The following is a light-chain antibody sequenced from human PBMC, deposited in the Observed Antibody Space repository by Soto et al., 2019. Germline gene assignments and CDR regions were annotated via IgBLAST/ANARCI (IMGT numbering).Light chain of an antibody. CDR3: QQYNVWPLT. CDR1: QSVSSN. Sequence: IVMPQSPATLSVSPGERATLSCRASQSVSSNLAWYKQKPGQTPKLLIYVASTRATGIPARFSGSGSGTEFTLTINSLQSEDFAVYYCQQYNVWPLTFGGGTKVEFK. CDR2: VAS. V-gene: IGKV3-15*01. J-gene: IGKJ4*01.